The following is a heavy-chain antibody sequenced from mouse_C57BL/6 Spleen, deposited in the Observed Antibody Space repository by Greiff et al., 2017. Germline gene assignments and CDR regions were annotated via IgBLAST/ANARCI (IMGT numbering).Heavy chain of an antibody. CDR1: GYTFTSYG. V-gene: IGHV1-81*01. Sequence: VHLVESGAELARPGASVKLSCKASGYTFTSYGISWVKQRTGQGLEWIGEIYPRSGNTYYNEKFKGKATLTADKSSSTAYMELRSLTSEDSAVYFCARDWDGAPFAYWGQGTLVTVSA. D-gene: IGHD4-1*01. CDR3: ARDWDGAPFAY. CDR2: IYPRSGNT. J-gene: IGHJ3*01.